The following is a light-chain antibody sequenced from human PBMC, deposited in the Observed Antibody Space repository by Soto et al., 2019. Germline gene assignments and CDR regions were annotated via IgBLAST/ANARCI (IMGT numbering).Light chain of an antibody. CDR3: QKYGNFGT. Sequence: EIVLTQSPGTLSLSPGARAALFCRASQSVSSSFVSWYQQKPGQAPSLLIYGAYMRGSGIPDRFSGSGCGTDFSLTIRRLEPDEFAVYYCQKYGNFGTFGQGTKVDIK. CDR1: QSVSSSF. V-gene: IGKV3-20*01. CDR2: GAY. J-gene: IGKJ1*01.